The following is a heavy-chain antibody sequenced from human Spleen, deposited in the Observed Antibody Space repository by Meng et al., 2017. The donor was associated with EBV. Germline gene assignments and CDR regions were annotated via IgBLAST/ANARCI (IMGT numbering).Heavy chain of an antibody. CDR3: SRDVNHYYFDY. Sequence: QRQLVQSGSEFKKPGASWRVSCKTSGYTFTSYDMNWVRHAPGQGLEWMGWINTNTGTPTYAQAFTGRFVFSLDTSVSTAYLQISSLKAEDTAAYYCSRDVNHYYFDYWGQGTLVTVSS. V-gene: IGHV7-4-1*02. CDR2: INTNTGTP. J-gene: IGHJ4*02. D-gene: IGHD3-16*02. CDR1: GYTFTSYD.